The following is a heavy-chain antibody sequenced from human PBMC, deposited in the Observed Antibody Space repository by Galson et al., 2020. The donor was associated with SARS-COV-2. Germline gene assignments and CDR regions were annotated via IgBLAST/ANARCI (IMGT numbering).Heavy chain of an antibody. CDR1: GSSLTNGRMG. D-gene: IGHD3-3*01. CDR3: ARTVVYGIRGYWSGYEIYPDG. V-gene: IGHV2-26*01. Sequence: SGPTLVKPTETLTLTCTVSGSSLTNGRMGVSWIRQPPGKALEWLAHIYSNDKKSYSTSLQSRLTISKDISKSQVALTMSNMDPVDTATYYCARTVVYGIRGYWSGYEIYPDGWGQGTLVTVSS. CDR2: IYSNDKK. J-gene: IGHJ4*02.